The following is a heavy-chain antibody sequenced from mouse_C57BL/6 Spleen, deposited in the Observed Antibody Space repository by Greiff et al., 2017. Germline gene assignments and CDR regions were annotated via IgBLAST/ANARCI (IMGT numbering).Heavy chain of an antibody. CDR1: GYTFTDYE. Sequence: VQLQESGAELVRPGASVTLSCKASGYTFTDYEMHWVKQTPVHGLEWIGAIDPETGGTAYNQKFKGKAILTADKSSSTSYMGLRSLTSEDSAVYYCTRGDSSGSAYWGQGTLVTVSA. D-gene: IGHD3-2*02. CDR3: TRGDSSGSAY. V-gene: IGHV1-15*01. CDR2: IDPETGGT. J-gene: IGHJ3*01.